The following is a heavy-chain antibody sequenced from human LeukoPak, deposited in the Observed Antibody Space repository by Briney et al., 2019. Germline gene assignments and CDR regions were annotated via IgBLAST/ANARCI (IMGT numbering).Heavy chain of an antibody. J-gene: IGHJ6*02. CDR2: IYYNGKP. Sequence: SETLSLTCTVSGGSISGYYWTWIRQPPGKGLEWIGQIYYNGKPDYNPSLESRITISVDTSKNKISLKLNSVTAADTAIYYCAKFGADYDMYVWGQGITVAVSS. V-gene: IGHV4-59*01. CDR3: AKFGADYDMYV. CDR1: GGSISGYY. D-gene: IGHD3-16*01.